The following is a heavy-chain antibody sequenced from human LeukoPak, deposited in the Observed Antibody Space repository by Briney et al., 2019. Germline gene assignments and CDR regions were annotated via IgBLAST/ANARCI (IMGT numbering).Heavy chain of an antibody. CDR3: ARTRHYYGSGSYYISRGGYYFDY. V-gene: IGHV4-34*01. Sequence: SETLSLTCAVYGGSFSGYYWSWIRQPPGKGLEWIGEINHSGSTNYNPSLKSRVTISVDTSKNQFSLKLSSVTAADTAVYYCARTRHYYGSGSYYISRGGYYFDYWGQGTLVTVSS. D-gene: IGHD3-10*01. CDR2: INHSGST. CDR1: GGSFSGYY. J-gene: IGHJ4*02.